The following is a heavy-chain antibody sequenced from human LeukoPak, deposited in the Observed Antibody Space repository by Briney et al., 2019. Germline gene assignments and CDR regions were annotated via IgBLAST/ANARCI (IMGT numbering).Heavy chain of an antibody. Sequence: PSETLSLTCAVYGGSFSGYYWSWIRQPPGKGLEWIGEINHSGSTNYNPSLKSRVTISVDTSKNQFSLKLSSVTAADTAVYYCARADKLERRYYYYMDVWGKGTTVTVSS. V-gene: IGHV4-34*01. CDR2: INHSGST. J-gene: IGHJ6*03. CDR3: ARADKLERRYYYYMDV. D-gene: IGHD1-1*01. CDR1: GGSFSGYY.